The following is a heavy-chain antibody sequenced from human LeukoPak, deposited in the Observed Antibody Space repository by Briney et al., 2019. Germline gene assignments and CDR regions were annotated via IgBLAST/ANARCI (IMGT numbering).Heavy chain of an antibody. CDR3: ARESGAAWSGGMDV. V-gene: IGHV3-48*01. CDR1: GFTFSSYS. J-gene: IGHJ6*02. CDR2: ISSSSSTI. D-gene: IGHD1-26*01. Sequence: PGGSLRLSCAASGFTFSSYSMNWVRQAPGKGLEWVSYISSSSSTIYYADSVKGRFTISRDNAKNSLYLQMNSLRAEDTAVYYCARESGAAWSGGMDVWGQGTTVTVSS.